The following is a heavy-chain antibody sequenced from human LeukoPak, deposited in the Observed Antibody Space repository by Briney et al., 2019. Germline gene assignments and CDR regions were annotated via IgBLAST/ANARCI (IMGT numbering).Heavy chain of an antibody. Sequence: SQTLSLTCTVSGGSISSGGYYWSWIRQHPGKGLEWIGYIYYSGSTYCNPSLKSRVTISVDTSKNQFSLKLSSVTAADTAVYYCARDRQRVVDYWGQGTLVTVSS. CDR1: GGSISSGGYY. J-gene: IGHJ4*02. CDR3: ARDRQRVVDY. V-gene: IGHV4-31*03. D-gene: IGHD2-15*01. CDR2: IYYSGST.